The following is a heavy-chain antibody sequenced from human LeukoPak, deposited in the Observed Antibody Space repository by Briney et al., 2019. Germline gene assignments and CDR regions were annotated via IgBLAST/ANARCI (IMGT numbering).Heavy chain of an antibody. J-gene: IGHJ4*02. CDR3: ARDRYCSGGNCYIDY. V-gene: IGHV3-53*01. Sequence: GGSLRLSCAASGFSVSSNYMSWVRQAPGKGLEWVSLIYSAGGTDYADSVKGRFTISRDNSKNTVYVQMNSLRAEDTAVYYCARDRYCSGGNCYIDYWGQGTLVTVSS. CDR2: IYSAGGT. D-gene: IGHD2-15*01. CDR1: GFSVSSNY.